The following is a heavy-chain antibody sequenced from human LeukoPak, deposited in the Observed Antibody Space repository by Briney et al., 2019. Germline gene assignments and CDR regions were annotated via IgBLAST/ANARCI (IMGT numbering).Heavy chain of an antibody. J-gene: IGHJ4*01. CDR1: GFALCSSA. CDR3: AKDSCSCPSCRGYFDY. Sequence: PLGALRVSCADSGFALCSSAMSWVRPGPGKGRGCVSALSGSGVSTYYAESVKGRFIISRDNSKDTLYLQMNSLRAEDTAVYYCAKDSCSCPSCRGYFDYWGHGTMVTV. V-gene: IGHV3-23*01. CDR2: LSGSGVST. D-gene: IGHD2-2*01.